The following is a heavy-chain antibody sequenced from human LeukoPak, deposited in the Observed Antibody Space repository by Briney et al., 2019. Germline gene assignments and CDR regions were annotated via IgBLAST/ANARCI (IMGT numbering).Heavy chain of an antibody. CDR3: ASLRDYDILAGYSYYFDY. Sequence: TSETLSPTCTVSGGSISSYYWSWIRQPPGKGLEWIGYIYYSGSTNYNPSLKSRVTISVDTSKNQFSLKLSSVTAADTAVYYCASLRDYDILAGYSYYFDYWGQGTLVTVSS. V-gene: IGHV4-59*01. J-gene: IGHJ4*02. CDR2: IYYSGST. D-gene: IGHD3-9*01. CDR1: GGSISSYY.